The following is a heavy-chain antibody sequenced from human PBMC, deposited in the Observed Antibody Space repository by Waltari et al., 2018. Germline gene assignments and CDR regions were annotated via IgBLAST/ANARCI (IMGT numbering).Heavy chain of an antibody. V-gene: IGHV1-8*03. D-gene: IGHD6-13*01. Sequence: QVQLVQSGAEVKKPGASVKVSCKASGYTFTSYDINWVRQANGQGLEWMGWMNPNSGNTGYAQKFQGRVTITRNTSISTAYMELSSLRSEDTAVYYCARGSSSSWYYFDWYFDLWGRGTLVTVSS. CDR2: MNPNSGNT. CDR3: ARGSSSSWYYFDWYFDL. CDR1: GYTFTSYD. J-gene: IGHJ2*01.